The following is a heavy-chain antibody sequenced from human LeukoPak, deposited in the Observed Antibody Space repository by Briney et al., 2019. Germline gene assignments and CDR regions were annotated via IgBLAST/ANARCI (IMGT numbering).Heavy chain of an antibody. V-gene: IGHV1-18*01. CDR1: GYTFTSYG. D-gene: IGHD2-2*01. CDR3: ARDWPTTSSTSCLWCYYYYMDV. CDR2: ISAYNGNT. J-gene: IGHJ6*03. Sequence: ASVKVSCKASGYTFTSYGISWVRQAPGQGLEWMGWISAYNGNTNYAQKLQGRVTMTTDTSTSTAYMELRSLRSDDTAVYYCARDWPTTSSTSCLWCYYYYMDVWGKGTTVTVSS.